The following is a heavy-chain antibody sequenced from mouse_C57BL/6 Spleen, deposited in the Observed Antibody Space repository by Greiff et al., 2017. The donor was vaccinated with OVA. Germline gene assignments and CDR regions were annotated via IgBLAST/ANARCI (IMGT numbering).Heavy chain of an antibody. V-gene: IGHV14-3*01. CDR3: ARLPYYYGSSLDY. Sequence: VQLKESVAELVRPGASVKLSCTASGFNIKNTYMHWVKQRPEQGLEWIGRIDPANGNTKYAPKFQGKATITADTSSNTAYLQLSSLTSEDTAIYYCARLPYYYGSSLDYWGQGTTLTVSS. J-gene: IGHJ2*01. CDR1: GFNIKNTY. D-gene: IGHD1-1*01. CDR2: IDPANGNT.